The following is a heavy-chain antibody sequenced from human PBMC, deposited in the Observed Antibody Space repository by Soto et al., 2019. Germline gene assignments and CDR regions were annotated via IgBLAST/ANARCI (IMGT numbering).Heavy chain of an antibody. J-gene: IGHJ4*02. CDR2: TYYRSKWYN. CDR3: ARGGLYDYVWGSYRPTYYFDY. V-gene: IGHV6-1*01. CDR1: GDSVSSNSAA. D-gene: IGHD3-16*02. Sequence: PSQTLSLTCAISGDSVSSNSAAWNWIRQSPSRGLEWLGRTYYRSKWYNDYAVSVKSRITINPDTSKNQFSLQLNSVTPEDTAVYYCARGGLYDYVWGSYRPTYYFDYWGQGTLVTVSS.